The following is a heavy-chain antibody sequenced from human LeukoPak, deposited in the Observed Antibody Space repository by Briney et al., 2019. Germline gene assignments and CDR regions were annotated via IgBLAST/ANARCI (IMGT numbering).Heavy chain of an antibody. V-gene: IGHV4-39*02. CDR2: IYYGGST. J-gene: IGHJ6*03. CDR1: GGSISSHLYF. Sequence: SETLSLTCTVSGGSISSHLYFWAWIRQPPGKGLEWIVSIYYGGSTYYNPSLKRRVTISVYTAKDDFSLKLASVTAADTAMYYCARMVRGVVLGPNYYPYHMDVWGTGTTVSVSS. CDR3: ARMVRGVVLGPNYYPYHMDV. D-gene: IGHD3-10*01.